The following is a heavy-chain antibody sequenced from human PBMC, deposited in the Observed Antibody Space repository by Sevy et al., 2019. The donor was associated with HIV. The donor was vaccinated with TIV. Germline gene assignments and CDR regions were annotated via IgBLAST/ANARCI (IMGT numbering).Heavy chain of an antibody. Sequence: GGSLRLSCAASGFTFSSYGMHWVRQAPGKGLEWVAVIWNDRSNKEYADSVKGRFTISRDNSKNTLYLQMNSLVAEDTAVYYCASLPNNYYDSGGYSGNDAFDFWGQGTMVTVSS. CDR3: ASLPNNYYDSGGYSGNDAFDF. D-gene: IGHD3-22*01. V-gene: IGHV3-33*01. CDR1: GFTFSSYG. J-gene: IGHJ3*01. CDR2: IWNDRSNK.